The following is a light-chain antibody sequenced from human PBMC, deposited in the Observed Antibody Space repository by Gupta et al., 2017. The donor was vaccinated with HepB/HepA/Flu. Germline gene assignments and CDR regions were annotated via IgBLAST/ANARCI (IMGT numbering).Light chain of an antibody. V-gene: IGLV2-14*03. J-gene: IGLJ2*01. CDR3: SSYTSSSTLV. CDR2: DVS. CDR1: SSDVGGYNY. Sequence: QSALTQPASVSGSPGQSITISCTGTSSDVGGYNYVSWYQQHQGKAPKLMIYDVSNRPSGVSNRFSGSKSGNTASLTISGLQAEDEAEYYCSSYTSSSTLVFGGGTKLTVL.